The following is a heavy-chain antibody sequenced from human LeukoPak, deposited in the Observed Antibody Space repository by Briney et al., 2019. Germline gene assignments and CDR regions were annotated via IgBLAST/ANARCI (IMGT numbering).Heavy chain of an antibody. J-gene: IGHJ4*02. V-gene: IGHV4-34*01. CDR2: INHSGTT. CDR1: GGPFSGIY. D-gene: IGHD2/OR15-2a*01. Sequence: SETLSLTCAVNGGPFSGIYWSWIRQPPGKGLEWIGEINHSGTTNYSPSLKSRVTMSVDTSKKQFSLELSSVTAADTAVYYCARGILVTVYAAFDYWGQGTLVTVSS. CDR3: ARGILVTVYAAFDY.